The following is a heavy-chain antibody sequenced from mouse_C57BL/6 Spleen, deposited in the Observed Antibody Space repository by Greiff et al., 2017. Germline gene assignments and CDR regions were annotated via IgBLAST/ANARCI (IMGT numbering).Heavy chain of an antibody. Sequence: VQLQQPGAELVMPGASVKLSCKASGYTFTSYWMHWVKQRPGQGLEWIGEIDPSDSYTNYNQKFKGKSTLTVDKSSSTAYMQRSSLTSEDFAVYYCARVTRVVARARGYGGQGTSVSV. J-gene: IGHJ4*01. CDR2: IDPSDSYT. CDR1: GYTFTSYW. D-gene: IGHD1-1*01. V-gene: IGHV1-69*01. CDR3: ARVTRVVARARGY.